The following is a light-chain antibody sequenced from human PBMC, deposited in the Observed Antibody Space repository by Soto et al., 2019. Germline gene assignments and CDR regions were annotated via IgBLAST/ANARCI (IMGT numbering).Light chain of an antibody. V-gene: IGKV1-6*01. Sequence: AIEMTQSPSSLSASLGDRVTITCRSSQDIRDDLSWYQQRPGRAPKLLLFAASRLERGVPSRFSGSGSGRDFTLTISSLQPEDFATYYCLHYFNYPQTFGQGTTVEMK. CDR1: QDIRDD. CDR2: AAS. J-gene: IGKJ1*01. CDR3: LHYFNYPQT.